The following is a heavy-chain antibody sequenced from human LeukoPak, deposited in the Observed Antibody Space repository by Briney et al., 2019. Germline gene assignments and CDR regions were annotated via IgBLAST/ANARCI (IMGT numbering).Heavy chain of an antibody. CDR2: IYPGDSDT. CDR3: ARVHYYETSDWGNYFDY. CDR1: GYSFTSYW. Sequence: PGESLKISCKGSGYSFTSYWIGWVRQMPGKGLEWMGIIYPGDSDTRYSPSFQGQVTISADKSISTAYLQWSSLKASGTAMYYCARVHYYETSDWGNYFDYWGQGTLVTVSS. J-gene: IGHJ4*02. V-gene: IGHV5-51*03. D-gene: IGHD3-22*01.